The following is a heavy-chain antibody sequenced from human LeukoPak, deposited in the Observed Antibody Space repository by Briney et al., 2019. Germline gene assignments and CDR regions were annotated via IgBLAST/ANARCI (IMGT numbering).Heavy chain of an antibody. J-gene: IGHJ4*02. V-gene: IGHV3-23*01. CDR1: GFTFSSYA. D-gene: IGHD3-22*01. CDR3: AKDSSGYHHVPNYFDY. CDR2: ISGSGGST. Sequence: PGGSLRLSCAASGFTFSSYAMSWVRQAPGKGLEWVSAISGSGGSTYYADSVKGRFTISRDNSKNTLYLQMNSLRAEDTAVYYCAKDSSGYHHVPNYFDYWGQGTLVTVSS.